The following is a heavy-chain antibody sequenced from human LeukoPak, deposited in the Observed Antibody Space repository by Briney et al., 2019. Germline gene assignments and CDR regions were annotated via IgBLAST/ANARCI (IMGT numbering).Heavy chain of an antibody. V-gene: IGHV1-69*06. J-gene: IGHJ3*02. CDR3: AREGSEDSITIFGVALRAFDI. CDR2: IIPIFGTA. Sequence: SVKVSCKASGGTFISYAISWVRQAPGQGLEWMGGIIPIFGTANYAQKFQGRVTITADKSTSTAYMELSSLRSEDTAVYYCAREGSEDSITIFGVALRAFDIWGQGTMVTVSS. D-gene: IGHD3-3*01. CDR1: GGTFISYA.